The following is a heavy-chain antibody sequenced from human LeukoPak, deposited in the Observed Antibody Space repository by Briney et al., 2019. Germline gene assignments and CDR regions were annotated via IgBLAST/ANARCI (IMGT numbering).Heavy chain of an antibody. CDR1: GGSFSGYY. CDR3: ARRSPAEKYDHVWGSYRLNWFDP. D-gene: IGHD3-16*02. J-gene: IGHJ5*02. V-gene: IGHV4-34*01. CDR2: INHSGST. Sequence: PSETLSLTCAVYGGSFSGYYWSWIRQPPGKGLEWIGEINHSGSTNYNPSLKSRVTISVDTSKNQFSLKLSSVTAADTAVYYCARRSPAEKYDHVWGSYRLNWFDPWGQGTLVTVSS.